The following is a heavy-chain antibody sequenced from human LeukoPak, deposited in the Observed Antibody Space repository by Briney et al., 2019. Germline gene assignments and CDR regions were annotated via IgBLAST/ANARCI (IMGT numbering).Heavy chain of an antibody. CDR3: AREAHYYDSSGYPYFDY. J-gene: IGHJ4*02. D-gene: IGHD3-22*01. CDR1: GGSFSGYY. CDR2: INHSGST. V-gene: IGHV4-34*01. Sequence: NPSETLSLTCAVYGGSFSGYYWSWIHQPPGKGLEWIGEINHSGSTNYNPSLKSRVTISVDTSKNQFSLKLSSVTAADTAVYYCAREAHYYDSSGYPYFDYWGQGTLVTVSS.